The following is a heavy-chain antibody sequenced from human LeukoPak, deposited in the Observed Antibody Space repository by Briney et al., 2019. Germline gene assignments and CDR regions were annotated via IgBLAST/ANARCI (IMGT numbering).Heavy chain of an antibody. D-gene: IGHD1-26*01. CDR1: GGSISSGGYY. CDR2: IYYSGST. CDR3: ARGGSYYAFDY. Sequence: SETLSLTCTVSGGSISSGGYYWSWIRQHPGKGLEWIGYIYYSGSTYYNPSLKSRATISVDTSKNQFSLKLSSVTAADTAVYYCARGGSYYAFDYWGQGTLVTVSS. J-gene: IGHJ4*02. V-gene: IGHV4-31*03.